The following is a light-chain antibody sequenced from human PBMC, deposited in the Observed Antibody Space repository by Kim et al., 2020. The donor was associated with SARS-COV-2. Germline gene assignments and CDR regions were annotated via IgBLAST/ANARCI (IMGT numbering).Light chain of an antibody. CDR1: SSDVGCYNY. J-gene: IGLJ2*01. V-gene: IGLV2-8*01. Sequence: QSLTISCTGTSSDVGCYNYVSWYQQHPGKAPKLMIYEVSQRPSGVPDRFSGSKSGNTASLTVSGLQAEDEADYYCSSYAGSNNLVFGGGTQLTVL. CDR2: EVS. CDR3: SSYAGSNNLV.